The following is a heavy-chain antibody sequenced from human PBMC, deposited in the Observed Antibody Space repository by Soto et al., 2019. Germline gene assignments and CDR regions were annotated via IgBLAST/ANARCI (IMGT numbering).Heavy chain of an antibody. Sequence: GGSLRLSCAASGLIFNNNAMTWVRQAPGQGLEWVATISSSGATTYYADSVKGRFTISRDNSKDTLYLLMSSLRVGDTAVYFCANSWELKPPSDCWGQGALVTVSS. V-gene: IGHV3-23*01. CDR2: ISSSGATT. J-gene: IGHJ4*02. CDR1: GLIFNNNA. D-gene: IGHD1-26*01. CDR3: ANSWELKPPSDC.